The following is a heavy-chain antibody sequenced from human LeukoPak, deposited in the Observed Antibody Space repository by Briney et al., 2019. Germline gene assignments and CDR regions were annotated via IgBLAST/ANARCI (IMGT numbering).Heavy chain of an antibody. CDR3: ARAHSSGWSYYFDY. J-gene: IGHJ4*02. V-gene: IGHV3-30*02. CDR2: IRYDGSNK. CDR1: GFTFNNYC. D-gene: IGHD6-19*01. Sequence: GSLRLSWAAAGFTFNNYCMDLGRQAPGKGLEGGAFIRYDGSNKYYADSVKGRFTISRDNSKNTLYLQMNSLRAEDTAVYYCARAHSSGWSYYFDYWGQGTLVTVSS.